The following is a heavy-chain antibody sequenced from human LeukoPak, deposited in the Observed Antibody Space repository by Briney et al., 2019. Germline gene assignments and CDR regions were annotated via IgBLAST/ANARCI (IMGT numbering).Heavy chain of an antibody. CDR3: ARDGGIQQWLAYYFDY. Sequence: GGSLRLSCAASGFTFSSYAMHWVRQAPGKGLEWVAVISYDGSSKYYADSVKGRFTISRDNSKNTLYLQMNSLRAEGTAVYYCARDGGIQQWLAYYFDYWGQGTLVTVSS. CDR2: ISYDGSSK. J-gene: IGHJ4*02. D-gene: IGHD6-19*01. CDR1: GFTFSSYA. V-gene: IGHV3-30*04.